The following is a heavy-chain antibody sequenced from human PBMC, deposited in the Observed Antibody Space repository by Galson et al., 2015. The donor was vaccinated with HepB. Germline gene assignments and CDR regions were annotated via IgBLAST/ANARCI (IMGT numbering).Heavy chain of an antibody. J-gene: IGHJ3*02. CDR3: AEGKVGAI. CDR1: GFTFSSYG. Sequence: SLRLSCAASGFTFSSYGMHWVRQAPGKGLEWVAVIWYDGSNKYYADSVKGRFTISRDNSKKTLYLQMNSLGAEDTAVYYCAEGKVGAIWGQGTTVTVSS. D-gene: IGHD3-16*01. CDR2: IWYDGSNK. V-gene: IGHV3-33*06.